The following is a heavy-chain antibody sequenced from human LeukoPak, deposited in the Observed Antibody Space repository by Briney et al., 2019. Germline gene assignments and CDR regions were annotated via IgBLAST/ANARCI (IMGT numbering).Heavy chain of an antibody. CDR3: ARSVTTDFDY. Sequence: SETLSLTCTVSGDSFKSSPYYWGWIRQPPGKGLEWIGYIYYSGSTNYNPSLKSRVTISVDTSKNQFSLKLSSVTAADTAVYYCARSVTTDFDYWGQGTLVTVSS. V-gene: IGHV4-61*01. CDR1: GDSFKSSPYY. CDR2: IYYSGST. J-gene: IGHJ4*02. D-gene: IGHD4-17*01.